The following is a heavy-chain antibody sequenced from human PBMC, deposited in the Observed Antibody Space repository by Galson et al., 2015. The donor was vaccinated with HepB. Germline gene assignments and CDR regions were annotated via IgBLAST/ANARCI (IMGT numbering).Heavy chain of an antibody. J-gene: IGHJ4*02. CDR2: ISAYNGHT. CDR3: ARDTNGYYPYYFDY. Sequence: SVKVSCKASGYTFTNYGISWVRQAPGQGLEWMGWISAYNGHTNSARKFQGRVTMTTDTSTSTAYMELRSLRSDDTAVYYCARDTNGYYPYYFDYWGQETLVTVSS. D-gene: IGHD2-8*01. CDR1: GYTFTNYG. V-gene: IGHV1-18*04.